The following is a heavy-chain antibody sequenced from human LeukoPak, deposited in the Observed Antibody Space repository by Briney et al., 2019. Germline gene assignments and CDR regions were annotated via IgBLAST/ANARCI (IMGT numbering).Heavy chain of an antibody. CDR2: IWYDGSNK. Sequence: PGGSLRLPCAASGFTFSSYGMHWVRQAPGKGLEWVAVIWYDGSNKYYADSVKGRFTISRDNSKNTLYLQMNSLRAEDTAVYYCAREFYGSGSLDYWGQGTLVTVSS. J-gene: IGHJ4*02. D-gene: IGHD3-10*01. CDR1: GFTFSSYG. V-gene: IGHV3-33*01. CDR3: AREFYGSGSLDY.